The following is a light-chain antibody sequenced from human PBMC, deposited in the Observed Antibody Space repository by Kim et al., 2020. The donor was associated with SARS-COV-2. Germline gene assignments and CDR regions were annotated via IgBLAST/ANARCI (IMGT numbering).Light chain of an antibody. Sequence: DVVMTQSPLSLPVTLGQPAAISCRSSQSLVYIDGNTYLNWFQQRPGQSPRRLIYKVSNRDSGVPDRFSGSGSGTDFTLRISRVEGEDVGVYYCMQGTHWPPSFGQGTKVDIK. CDR1: QSLVYIDGNTY. V-gene: IGKV2-30*01. CDR3: MQGTHWPPS. CDR2: KVS. J-gene: IGKJ1*01.